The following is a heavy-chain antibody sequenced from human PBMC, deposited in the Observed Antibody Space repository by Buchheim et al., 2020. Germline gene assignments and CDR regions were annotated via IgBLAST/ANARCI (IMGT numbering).Heavy chain of an antibody. CDR1: GFSLSTSGVG. V-gene: IGHV2-5*01. Sequence: QVTLKESGPTQVKPTQTLTLTCTFSGFSLSTSGVGVGWLRQPPGQALEWLALIYWNGDKRYSPSLRSRLTITKDTSKNQLVLTMTNMDPVDTATYFCAHSGSYVGVISPLDYWGQGTL. D-gene: IGHD3-10*02. J-gene: IGHJ4*02. CDR2: IYWNGDK. CDR3: AHSGSYVGVISPLDY.